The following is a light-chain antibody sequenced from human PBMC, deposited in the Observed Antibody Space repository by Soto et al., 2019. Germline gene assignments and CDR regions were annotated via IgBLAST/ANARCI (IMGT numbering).Light chain of an antibody. Sequence: DIQITHSPSPLLAQXKDDVTPTXXASQSISTYLNWYQQKPGKAPDLLIYTASNLESGVPSRFSGSGSGTDFTLTISSLQPEDFATYFCQQSYSRPRTFGQGTKVDI. CDR3: QQSYSRPRT. V-gene: IGKV1-39*01. CDR2: TAS. J-gene: IGKJ1*01. CDR1: QSISTY.